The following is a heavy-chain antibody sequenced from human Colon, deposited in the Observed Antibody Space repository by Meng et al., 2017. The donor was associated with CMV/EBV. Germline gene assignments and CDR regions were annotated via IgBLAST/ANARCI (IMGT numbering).Heavy chain of an antibody. V-gene: IGHV3-23*03. Sequence: GESLKISCATSGFDFSSYAMTWVRQAPGKGLEWLSVIYSDGNGIISAESVKGRFTISRDDSKNTVYLQMTGLRTDDTAVYYCAKWWGRGSSWYNWFDSWGQGTLVTVSS. CDR2: IYSDGNGI. CDR3: AKWWGRGSSWYNWFDS. CDR1: GFDFSSYA. J-gene: IGHJ5*01. D-gene: IGHD6-13*01.